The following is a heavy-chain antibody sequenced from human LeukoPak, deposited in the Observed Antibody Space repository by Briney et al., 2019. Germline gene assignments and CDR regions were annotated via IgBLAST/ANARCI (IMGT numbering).Heavy chain of an antibody. CDR1: GFNVSSNY. CDR3: ARDLYGVSHDY. J-gene: IGHJ4*02. CDR2: IYSSGST. V-gene: IGHV3-53*01. Sequence: PGGSLRLSCAASGFNVSSNYMNWVRQAPGKGLEWVSVIYSSGSTYYADSVKGRFTISRDNSKNTLYLQMNSLRAEDTAVYYCARDLYGVSHDYWGQGTLVTVSS. D-gene: IGHD4-17*01.